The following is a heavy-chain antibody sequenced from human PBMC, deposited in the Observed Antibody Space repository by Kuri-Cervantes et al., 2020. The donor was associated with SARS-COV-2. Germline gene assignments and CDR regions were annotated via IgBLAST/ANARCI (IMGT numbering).Heavy chain of an antibody. V-gene: IGHV7-4-1*02. D-gene: IGHD3-22*01. CDR2: INTNTGNP. CDR1: GYTFSSAI. J-gene: IGHJ4*02. Sequence: ASVKVSCKASGYTFSSAIISWVRQAPGQGLEWMGWINTNTGNPTYAQGFTGRFVFSLDTSVSTAYLQISSLKAEDTAVYYCARGWSGDSSGYAEPFDYWGQGTLVTVSS. CDR3: ARGWSGDSSGYAEPFDY.